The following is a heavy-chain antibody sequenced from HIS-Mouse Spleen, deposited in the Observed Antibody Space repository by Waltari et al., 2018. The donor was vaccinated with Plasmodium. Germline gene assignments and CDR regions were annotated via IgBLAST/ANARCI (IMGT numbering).Heavy chain of an antibody. D-gene: IGHD6-13*01. Sequence: EVQLVEYGGGLVKPGGSLRLSCAASGFTFSSYSMNWVRQAPGKGLEWVSSISSSSSYIYYADSVKGRFTISRDNAKNSLYLQMNSLRAEDTAVYYCARESSSSWYFDYWGQGTLVTVSS. CDR1: GFTFSSYS. CDR2: ISSSSSYI. V-gene: IGHV3-21*01. CDR3: ARESSSSWYFDY. J-gene: IGHJ4*02.